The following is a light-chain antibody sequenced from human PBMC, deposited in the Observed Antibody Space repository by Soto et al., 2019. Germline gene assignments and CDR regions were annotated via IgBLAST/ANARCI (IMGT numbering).Light chain of an antibody. J-gene: IGKJ4*01. Sequence: EIVLTQSPATLSLSPGERATLPCRASQSVSSYFAWYQQKPGQAPRLLIYDASNRATGIPARFSGSGSGTDFTLTISSLEPEDFAVYYCQQRSKWPLTFGGGTKVEIK. CDR2: DAS. CDR3: QQRSKWPLT. V-gene: IGKV3-11*01. CDR1: QSVSSY.